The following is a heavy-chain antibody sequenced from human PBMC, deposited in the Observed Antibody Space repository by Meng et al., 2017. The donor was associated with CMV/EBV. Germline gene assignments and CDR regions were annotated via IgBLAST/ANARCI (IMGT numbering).Heavy chain of an antibody. D-gene: IGHD3-3*01. CDR2: IRYDGSNK. V-gene: IGHV3-30*02. CDR1: GFTFSSYV. Sequence: VRLLESGGGVVQPGGPLRRSGVACGFTFSSYVRYWVRQAPGKGLEWVAFIRYDGSNKYYADSVKGRFTLSRDNSENTLYLQMNCLRAEDTAVYYCAKQGYDFWSGSFDYWGQGTLVTVSS. J-gene: IGHJ4*02. CDR3: AKQGYDFWSGSFDY.